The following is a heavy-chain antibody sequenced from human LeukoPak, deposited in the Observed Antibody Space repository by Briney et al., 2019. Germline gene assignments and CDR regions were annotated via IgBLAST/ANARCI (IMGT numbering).Heavy chain of an antibody. CDR1: GYSISSGYY. V-gene: IGHV4-38-2*01. CDR2: IYHSGST. Sequence: SETLSLTCAVSGYSISSGYYWGWIRRPPGKGLEWIGSIYHSGSTYYNPSLKSRVTISVDTSKNQFSLKLSSVTAVDTAVYYCARAPGYYDSSGYYVDYWGQGTLVTVSS. D-gene: IGHD3-22*01. CDR3: ARAPGYYDSSGYYVDY. J-gene: IGHJ4*02.